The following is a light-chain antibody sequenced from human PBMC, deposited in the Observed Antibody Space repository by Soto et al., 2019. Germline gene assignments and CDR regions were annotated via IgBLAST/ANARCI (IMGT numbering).Light chain of an antibody. CDR3: QSYDSSPSGSI. V-gene: IGLV1-40*01. J-gene: IGLJ2*01. CDR2: GNS. CDR1: SSNIGAGYD. Sequence: QSVLTQPPSVSGAPGQRVTISCTGSSSNIGAGYDVQWYQQLPGTAPKLLIYGNSNRPSGVPDRFSGSESGTSASLAITGLQAEDEADYYCQSYDSSPSGSIFGGGTNLTVL.